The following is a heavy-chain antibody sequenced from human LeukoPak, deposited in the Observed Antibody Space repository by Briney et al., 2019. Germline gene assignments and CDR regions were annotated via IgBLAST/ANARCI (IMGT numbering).Heavy chain of an antibody. V-gene: IGHV1-69*13. CDR1: GGTFSSYA. D-gene: IGHD1-26*01. Sequence: ASVKVSCKASGGTFSSYAISWVRQAPGQGLEWMGGIIPIFGTANYAQKFQGRVTITADESTSTAYMELSSLRSEDTAVYYCAREVEWELLSSWFDPWGQGTLVTVSS. CDR3: AREVEWELLSSWFDP. CDR2: IIPIFGTA. J-gene: IGHJ5*02.